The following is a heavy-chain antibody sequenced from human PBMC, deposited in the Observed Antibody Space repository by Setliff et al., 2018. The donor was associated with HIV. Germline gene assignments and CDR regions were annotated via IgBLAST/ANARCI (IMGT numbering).Heavy chain of an antibody. CDR1: GYIFTGYY. CDR3: ARAAVAGPWRKLDY. D-gene: IGHD6-19*01. J-gene: IGHJ4*02. V-gene: IGHV1-18*01. Sequence: ASVKVSCKASGYIFTGYYIHWVRQAPGQGLEWMGWISAYNGNTDHAQRLQGRVTMTTDTSTRTAYMELRSLRSDDTAVYYCARAAVAGPWRKLDYWGQGTLVTVSS. CDR2: ISAYNGNT.